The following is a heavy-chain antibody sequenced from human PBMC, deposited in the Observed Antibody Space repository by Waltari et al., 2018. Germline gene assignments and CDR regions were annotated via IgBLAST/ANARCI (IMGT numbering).Heavy chain of an antibody. J-gene: IGHJ4*02. CDR1: RGSISSCSYY. Sequence: QVQLQESGPGLVKPSQTLSLTCTVSRGSISSCSYYWRWIRQPAGKGLEWCGYIYTSGSTNHNPSLKSRGTRSGEQAKNQVSLKLSSGNAADTAVYYCASLGVRGYNWGQGTLVTVSS. D-gene: IGHD3-16*01. CDR3: ASLGVRGYN. CDR2: IYTSGST. V-gene: IGHV4-61*09.